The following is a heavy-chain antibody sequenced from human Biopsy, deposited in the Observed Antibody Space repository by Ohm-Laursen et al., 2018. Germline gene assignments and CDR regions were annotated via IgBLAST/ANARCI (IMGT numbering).Heavy chain of an antibody. CDR1: GESFSDYY. J-gene: IGHJ4*02. CDR2: INHRGRS. D-gene: IGHD1-26*01. V-gene: IGHV4-34*01. CDR3: AREGGGLLPIRLTDF. Sequence: SDTLSLTCEVSGESFSDYYWSWIRQSPGKGLEWIGEINHRGRSSYTPSLQSRVTISVDESKNQFSLNMKSVTAADTAVYFCAREGGGLLPIRLTDFWGPGMMVTVSS.